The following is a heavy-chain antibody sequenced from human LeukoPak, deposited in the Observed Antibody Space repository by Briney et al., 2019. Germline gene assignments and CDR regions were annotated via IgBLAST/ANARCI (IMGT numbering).Heavy chain of an antibody. Sequence: LETLSLTCTVSGGSISSYYWSWIRQPPGKGLEWLGYIYYSGSTNYNPSLKSRVTISVDTSKNQFSLKLSSVTAADTAVYYCARAFMVLGENDAFDIWGQGTMVTVSS. D-gene: IGHD3-10*01. CDR1: GGSISSYY. J-gene: IGHJ3*02. CDR2: IYYSGST. CDR3: ARAFMVLGENDAFDI. V-gene: IGHV4-59*01.